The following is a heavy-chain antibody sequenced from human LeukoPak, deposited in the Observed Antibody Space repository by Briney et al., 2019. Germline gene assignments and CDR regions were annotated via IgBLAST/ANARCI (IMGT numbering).Heavy chain of an antibody. CDR2: IYTSGST. D-gene: IGHD1-26*01. CDR3: ARGRYSGSYRLVYKYFQH. CDR1: GGSISSGSYY. V-gene: IGHV4-61*02. Sequence: SQTLSLTCTVSGGSISSGSYYWSWIRQPAGKGLEWIGRIYTSGSTNYNPSLKSRVTISVDTSKNQFSLKLSSVTAADTAVYYCARGRYSGSYRLVYKYFQHWGQGTLVTVSS. J-gene: IGHJ1*01.